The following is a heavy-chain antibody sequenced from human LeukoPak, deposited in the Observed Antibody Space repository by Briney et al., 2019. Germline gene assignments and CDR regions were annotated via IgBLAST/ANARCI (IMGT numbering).Heavy chain of an antibody. CDR2: IDTTGGT. V-gene: IGHV3-13*04. CDR3: ARGGANYSDISAYGYFDL. D-gene: IGHD3-22*01. Sequence: PGRSLRLSCAASGFIFSRYDVHWVRQVTGKGLEWVSAIDTTGGTYYPGSVKGRFTISRENAKNSLYLQMNSLRAGDTAVYYCARGGANYSDISAYGYFDLWGRGTLVTVSS. CDR1: GFIFSRYD. J-gene: IGHJ2*01.